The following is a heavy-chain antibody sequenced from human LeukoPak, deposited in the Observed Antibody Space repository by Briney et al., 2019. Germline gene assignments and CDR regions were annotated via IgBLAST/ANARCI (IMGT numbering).Heavy chain of an antibody. V-gene: IGHV4-30-4*01. Sequence: SETMSLTCIVSGGSISSGAYYWSWIRQPPGKGLEWIGHIYYSGSTYYNPSLQSRVSLSVDTSKSQFSLILNSVTAADTAVYYCARRIPASGMRDVWGQGTTVTVTS. CDR3: ARRIPASGMRDV. CDR2: IYYSGST. J-gene: IGHJ6*02. D-gene: IGHD3-10*01. CDR1: GGSISSGAYY.